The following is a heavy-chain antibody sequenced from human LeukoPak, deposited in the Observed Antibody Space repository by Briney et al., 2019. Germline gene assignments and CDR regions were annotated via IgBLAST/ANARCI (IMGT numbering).Heavy chain of an antibody. CDR3: AILSGLRYFDWLPYFDY. Sequence: PGGSLRLSCAASGFTFSSYAMHWVRQAPGKGLEWVSLISGDGGSTYYADSVKGRFTISRDNSKNSLYLQMNSLRTEDTALYYCAILSGLRYFDWLPYFDYWGQGTLVTVSS. CDR1: GFTFSSYA. CDR2: ISGDGGST. V-gene: IGHV3-43*02. D-gene: IGHD3-9*01. J-gene: IGHJ4*02.